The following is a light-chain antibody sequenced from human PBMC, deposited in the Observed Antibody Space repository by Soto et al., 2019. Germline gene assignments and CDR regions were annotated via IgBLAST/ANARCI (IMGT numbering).Light chain of an antibody. J-gene: IGKJ1*01. V-gene: IGKV3-20*01. Sequence: ESVFTHSPATLSLSPGERATLSCRASQSFSSTYLAWYQQKPGRAPRLLIYGASSRATGIPDRFSGGGSGTEFTLTISSLQPDDFATYYCQQYNSYSRTFGQGTKVDIK. CDR2: GAS. CDR3: QQYNSYSRT. CDR1: QSFSSTY.